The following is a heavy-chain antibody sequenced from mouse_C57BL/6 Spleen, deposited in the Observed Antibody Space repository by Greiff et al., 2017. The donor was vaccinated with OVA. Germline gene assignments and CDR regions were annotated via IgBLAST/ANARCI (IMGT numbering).Heavy chain of an antibody. D-gene: IGHD2-1*01. CDR1: GFTFSSYA. V-gene: IGHV5-4*01. Sequence: EVKLVESGGGLVKPGGSLKLSCAASGFTFSSYAMSWVRQTPEKRLEWVATISDGGSYTYYPDNVKGRFTISRDNAKNNLYLQMSHLKSEDTAMYYCAREDYGNYGAYWGQGTLVTVSA. CDR2: ISDGGSYT. J-gene: IGHJ3*01. CDR3: AREDYGNYGAY.